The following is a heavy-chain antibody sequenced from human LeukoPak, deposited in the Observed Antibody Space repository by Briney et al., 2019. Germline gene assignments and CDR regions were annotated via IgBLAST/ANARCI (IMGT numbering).Heavy chain of an antibody. Sequence: GGPLRLSCTVSGFTVSSNSMSWVRQAPGKGLEWVSFIYSDNTHYSDSVKGRFTISRDNSKNTLYLQMNSLRAEDTAVYYCARRAGAYSHPYDYWGQGTLVTVSS. CDR1: GFTVSSNS. D-gene: IGHD4/OR15-4a*01. V-gene: IGHV3-53*01. CDR3: ARRAGAYSHPYDY. J-gene: IGHJ4*02. CDR2: IYSDNT.